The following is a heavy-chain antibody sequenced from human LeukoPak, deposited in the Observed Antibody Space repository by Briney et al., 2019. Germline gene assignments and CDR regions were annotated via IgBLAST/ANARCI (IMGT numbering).Heavy chain of an antibody. Sequence: GGSLRLSCAASGFTFSSYSMNWVRQAPGKGLEWFSSISSSSSYIYYADSVKGRFTISRDNAKNSLYLQMNSLRAEDTAVYYCARDRQLLTDYWGQGTLVTVSS. J-gene: IGHJ4*02. CDR1: GFTFSSYS. CDR2: ISSSSSYI. V-gene: IGHV3-21*01. CDR3: ARDRQLLTDY. D-gene: IGHD2-2*01.